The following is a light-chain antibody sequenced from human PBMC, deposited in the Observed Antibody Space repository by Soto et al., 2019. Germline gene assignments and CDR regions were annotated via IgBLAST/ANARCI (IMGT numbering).Light chain of an antibody. Sequence: DIQMTQSPSTVSGAVGDRGTITCRASQPISSWLAWYQQKPGKAPKLLIYTASTLKSGVPSRFSGSGSGTEFTLTISSLQPDDFAPYSCQHYNSYSEAFGQGTKVDIK. V-gene: IGKV1-5*03. J-gene: IGKJ1*01. CDR1: QPISSW. CDR2: TAS. CDR3: QHYNSYSEA.